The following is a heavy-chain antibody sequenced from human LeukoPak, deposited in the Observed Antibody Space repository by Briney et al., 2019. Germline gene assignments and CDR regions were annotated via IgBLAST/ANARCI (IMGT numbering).Heavy chain of an antibody. V-gene: IGHV3-23*01. CDR2: ISGSGGST. D-gene: IGHD3-9*01. CDR1: GFTFSSYA. CDR3: AKDGAVLRYFDWFLDY. J-gene: IGHJ4*02. Sequence: PGGSLRLSCAASGFTFSSYAMSWVRQAPGKGLDWVSAISGSGGSTYYADSVKGRFTISRDNSKNTLYLQMNSLRAEDTAVYYCAKDGAVLRYFDWFLDYWGQGTLVTVSS.